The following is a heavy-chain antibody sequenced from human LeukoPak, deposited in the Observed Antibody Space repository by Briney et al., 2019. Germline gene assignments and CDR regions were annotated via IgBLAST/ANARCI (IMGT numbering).Heavy chain of an antibody. D-gene: IGHD6-19*01. CDR3: ARLTALAGHRGAFDI. Sequence: SETLSLTCNVSGGSIGGHTFYWDWIRQPPGEGLEWIATIYYNGNTFYNPSLKSRVAISIDMSKSQFSLHLSSVTAADTAIYYCARLTALAGHRGAFDIWGPGTMVTVSS. CDR2: IYYNGNT. J-gene: IGHJ3*02. V-gene: IGHV4-39*01. CDR1: GGSIGGHTFY.